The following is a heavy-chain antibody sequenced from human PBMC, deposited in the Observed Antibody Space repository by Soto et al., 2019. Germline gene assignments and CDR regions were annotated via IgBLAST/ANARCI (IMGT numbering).Heavy chain of an antibody. CDR3: ARENGSSWKTYYFYYGMDV. V-gene: IGHV4-59*01. J-gene: IGHJ6*02. Sequence: SETLSLTCTISGGSISSFYWSWIRQPPGKGLEWIGYIYYSRSTNYNPSLKSRVTISVDTSKNQFSLKLTSVTAADTAVYYCARENGSSWKTYYFYYGMDVWGQGTTVTVSS. CDR1: GGSISSFY. CDR2: IYYSRST. D-gene: IGHD6-13*01.